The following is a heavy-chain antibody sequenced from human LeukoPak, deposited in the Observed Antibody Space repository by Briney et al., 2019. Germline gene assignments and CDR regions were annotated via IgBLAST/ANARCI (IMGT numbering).Heavy chain of an antibody. CDR3: ARGHYDSSGYYGY. CDR2: INHSGST. D-gene: IGHD3-22*01. J-gene: IGHJ4*02. Sequence: KPSETLSLTCAVYGGSFSGYYWSWIRQPPGKGLEWIGEINHSGSTNYNPSLKSRVTISVDTSKNQFSLKLSSVTAADTAVYYCARGHYDSSGYYGYWGQGTLVTVSS. V-gene: IGHV4-34*01. CDR1: GGSFSGYY.